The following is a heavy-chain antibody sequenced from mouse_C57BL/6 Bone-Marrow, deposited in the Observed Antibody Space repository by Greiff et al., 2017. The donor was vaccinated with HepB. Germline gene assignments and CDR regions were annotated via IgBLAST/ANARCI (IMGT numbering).Heavy chain of an antibody. CDR3: ARDGYGPDY. D-gene: IGHD2-2*01. CDR2: IYPGSGST. V-gene: IGHV1-55*01. J-gene: IGHJ2*01. Sequence: QVQLKRPGAELVKPGASVKMSCKASGYTFTSYWITWVKQRPGQGLEWIGDIYPGSGSTNYNEKFKSKATLTVDTSSSTAYMQLSSLTSEDSAVYYCARDGYGPDYWGQGTTLTVSS. CDR1: GYTFTSYW.